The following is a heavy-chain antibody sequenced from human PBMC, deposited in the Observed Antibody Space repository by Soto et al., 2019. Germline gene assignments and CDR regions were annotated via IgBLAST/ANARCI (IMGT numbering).Heavy chain of an antibody. CDR1: GFTFSGSA. D-gene: IGHD4-17*01. J-gene: IGHJ4*02. CDR2: IRSKSKSYAT. CDR3: TRCYGDYVRKY. Sequence: EVQLVESGGGLVQPGGSLKLSCAVSGFTFSGSAMHWFRQASGKGLEWVGRIRSKSKSYATAYAAWVKGRFTISRDDSKKTAYLQMDRRKTEDTAVYYWTRCYGDYVRKYWGQGTLVTVSS. V-gene: IGHV3-73*01.